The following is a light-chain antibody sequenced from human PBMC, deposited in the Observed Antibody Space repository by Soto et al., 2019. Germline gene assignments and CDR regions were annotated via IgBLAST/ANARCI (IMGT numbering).Light chain of an antibody. Sequence: QSALTQPRSVSGSPGQSVTISCTGTSSDVGGYTYVSWYQQHPGKAPKLIIYDFTERPSGVPARFSGSKSGNTASLTISGLQAEDEADYYCCSYAGSYTYVFGTGTKLTVL. J-gene: IGLJ1*01. V-gene: IGLV2-11*01. CDR1: SSDVGGYTY. CDR2: DFT. CDR3: CSYAGSYTYV.